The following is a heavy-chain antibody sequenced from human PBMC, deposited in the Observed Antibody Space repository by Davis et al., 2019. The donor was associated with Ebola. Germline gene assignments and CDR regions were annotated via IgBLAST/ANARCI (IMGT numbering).Heavy chain of an antibody. D-gene: IGHD3-10*01. Sequence: GESLKISCVGSGFTFSRDWMTWVRQAPGKGLEWVSSISASGGRTYYADSVRGRFTISRDNSKNMLYLQANSLRAEDAAVYYCTRTLYSGSGTYYSPDYWGQGTLVTVSS. CDR2: ISASGGRT. CDR1: GFTFSRDW. V-gene: IGHV3-23*01. J-gene: IGHJ4*02. CDR3: TRTLYSGSGTYYSPDY.